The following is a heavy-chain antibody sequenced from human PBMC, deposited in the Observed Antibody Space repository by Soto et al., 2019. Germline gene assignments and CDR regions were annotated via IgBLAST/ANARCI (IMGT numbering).Heavy chain of an antibody. CDR1: GYTFTSYY. CDR3: ARQLAYCGGDCFTEPVDY. D-gene: IGHD2-21*02. Sequence: QAQLVQSGAEVKKPGASVKVSCEASGYTFTSYYMPWVRQAPGQGLEWMGWINPNSGDTKYAQKFRGRVTMTRDTSITTAYMEVKMLTSDDTAVYYCARQLAYCGGDCFTEPVDYWGQGTLVTVSS. V-gene: IGHV1-2*02. J-gene: IGHJ4*02. CDR2: INPNSGDT.